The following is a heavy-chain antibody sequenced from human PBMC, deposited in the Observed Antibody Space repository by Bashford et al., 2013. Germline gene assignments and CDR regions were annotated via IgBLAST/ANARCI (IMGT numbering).Heavy chain of an antibody. Sequence: GGSLRLSCAASGFSFSASSMSWVRQAPGKGLEWVSGISDTGFSTAYAAPVKGRFTISRDDSKNTAYLQMNSVKTEDTAVYYCTTQGGPTWPCYWGQGTLVTVSS. CDR3: TTQGGPTWPCY. CDR2: ISDTGFST. J-gene: IGHJ4*02. D-gene: IGHD1-26*01. CDR1: GFSFSASS. V-gene: IGHV3-15*06.